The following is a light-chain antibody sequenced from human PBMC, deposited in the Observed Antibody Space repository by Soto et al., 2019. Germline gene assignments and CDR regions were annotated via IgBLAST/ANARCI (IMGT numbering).Light chain of an antibody. J-gene: IGLJ1*01. CDR2: STS. CDR3: LLFFGVSQGV. V-gene: IGLV7-43*01. CDR1: TGAVTSGHW. Sequence: QAVVTQEPSLTVSPGGTVTLTCASSTGAVTSGHWPNWFQQKPGQAPRSLSYSTSNKHSWTPARFSGSLLGGKAALTLSGVQPEDEAEYYCLLFFGVSQGVFGTGTKVTVL.